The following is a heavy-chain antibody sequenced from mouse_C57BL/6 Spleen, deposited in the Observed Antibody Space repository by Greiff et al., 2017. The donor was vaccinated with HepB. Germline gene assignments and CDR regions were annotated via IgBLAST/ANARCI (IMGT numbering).Heavy chain of an antibody. CDR2: IDPENGDT. CDR1: GFNIKDDY. J-gene: IGHJ3*01. V-gene: IGHV14-4*01. CDR3: TRGIYYGNEAY. D-gene: IGHD2-1*01. Sequence: VQLQQSGAELVRPGASVKLSCTASGFNIKDDYMHWVKQRPEQGLEWIGWIDPENGDTEYASKFQGKATITADTSSNTAYLQLSSLTSEDTAVYYCTRGIYYGNEAYWGQGTLVTVSA.